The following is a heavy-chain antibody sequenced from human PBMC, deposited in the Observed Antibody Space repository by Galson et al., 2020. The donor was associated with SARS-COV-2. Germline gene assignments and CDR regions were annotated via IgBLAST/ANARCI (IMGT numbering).Heavy chain of an antibody. CDR2: IIPIFGTA. CDR1: GGTLSSYA. Sequence: ASVKVSCKASGGTLSSYAISWVRQAPGQGLEWMGGIIPIFGTANYAQKFQGRVTITTDESTSTAYMELSSLRSEDTAVYYCARGGWCSGGSCYSEGYYYYYMDVWGKGTTVTVSS. D-gene: IGHD2-15*01. CDR3: ARGGWCSGGSCYSEGYYYYYMDV. V-gene: IGHV1-69*05. J-gene: IGHJ6*03.